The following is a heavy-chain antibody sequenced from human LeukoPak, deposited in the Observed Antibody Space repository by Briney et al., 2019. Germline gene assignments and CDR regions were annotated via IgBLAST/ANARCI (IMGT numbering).Heavy chain of an antibody. CDR2: ISGSGGST. Sequence: GGSLRLSCAASGFTFSSYAMSWVRQAPGKGLEWVSAISGSGGSTHYADSVKGRFTISRNNSKNTLYLQMNSLRAEDTAVYYCAKRRGYCSSTSCYGEINWFDPWGQGTLVTVSS. J-gene: IGHJ5*02. D-gene: IGHD2-2*01. CDR1: GFTFSSYA. CDR3: AKRRGYCSSTSCYGEINWFDP. V-gene: IGHV3-23*01.